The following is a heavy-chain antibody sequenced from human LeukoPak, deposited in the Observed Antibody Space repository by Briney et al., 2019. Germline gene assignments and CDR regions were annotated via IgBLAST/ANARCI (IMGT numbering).Heavy chain of an antibody. CDR2: IYSGGST. J-gene: IGHJ4*02. CDR3: ARGGGYYDSSGYPYFDY. V-gene: IGHV3-53*01. CDR1: GFTVSSNY. D-gene: IGHD3-22*01. Sequence: PGGSLRLSCAASGFTVSSNYMSWVRQAPGKGLEWVSVIYSGGSTYYADSVEGRFTISRDNSKNTLYLQMNSLRAEDTAVYYCARGGGYYDSSGYPYFDYWGQGTLVTVSS.